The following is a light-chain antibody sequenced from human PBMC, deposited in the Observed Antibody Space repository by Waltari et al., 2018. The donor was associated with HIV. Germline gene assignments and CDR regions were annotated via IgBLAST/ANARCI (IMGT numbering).Light chain of an antibody. Sequence: QSALTQPASVSGSLGRSVVISCTGTSSNVGRPNIVSWHQHLPGKVPKLLIFEVNKKPSGVSSRFSGSKSGNRASLTISGLQPDDEGVYYCCSFAGYKYEDTDDGEASKYVCGTGTTVTVL. V-gene: IGLV2-23*02. CDR3: CSFAGYKYEDTDDGEASKYV. J-gene: IGLJ1*01. CDR2: EVN. CDR1: SSNVGRPNI.